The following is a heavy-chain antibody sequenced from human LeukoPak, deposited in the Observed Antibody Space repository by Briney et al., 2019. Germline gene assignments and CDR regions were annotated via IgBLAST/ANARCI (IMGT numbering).Heavy chain of an antibody. Sequence: ASVKVSCKASGYTFTSYGISWVRQAPGQGLEWMGWISAYNGNTNYAQKLQGRVTMTTDTSTSTAYMELRSLRSDDTAVYYCARDLGLQWSGYYSVFGDFDYWGQGTLVTVSS. V-gene: IGHV1-18*01. CDR1: GYTFTSYG. J-gene: IGHJ4*02. CDR3: ARDLGLQWSGYYSVFGDFDY. CDR2: ISAYNGNT. D-gene: IGHD3-3*01.